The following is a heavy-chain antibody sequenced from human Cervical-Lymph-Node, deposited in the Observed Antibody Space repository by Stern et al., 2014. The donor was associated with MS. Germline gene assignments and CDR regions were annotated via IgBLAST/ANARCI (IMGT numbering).Heavy chain of an antibody. D-gene: IGHD3-22*01. J-gene: IGHJ4*02. CDR3: ARSFYDYESAALGPFDY. Sequence: QVTLRESGPALVKPTQALTLTCTFSGFSLSTSGMRVSWIRQPPGKALEWLVLIVWDDDKFYSTSLKTRLTISKDTSKNQVVFTMTNMDPVDTATYYCARSFYDYESAALGPFDYWGQGTLVTVSS. CDR2: IVWDDDK. V-gene: IGHV2-70*01. CDR1: GFSLSTSGMR.